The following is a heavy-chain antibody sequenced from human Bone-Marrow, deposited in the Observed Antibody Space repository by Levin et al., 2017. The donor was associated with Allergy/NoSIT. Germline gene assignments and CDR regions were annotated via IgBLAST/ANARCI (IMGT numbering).Heavy chain of an antibody. CDR3: ARAVAARGGDYGMDV. CDR1: GFTFTNYD. J-gene: IGHJ6*02. Sequence: GGSLRLSCAASGFTFTNYDIHWVRQAAGKGLEWVSSIGPAGDTYYPDSVTGRFTISRENAKNSVYLQMNSLRAGDTAVYYCARAVAARGGDYGMDVWGQGTTVTVSS. CDR2: IGPAGDT. D-gene: IGHD6-6*01. V-gene: IGHV3-13*01.